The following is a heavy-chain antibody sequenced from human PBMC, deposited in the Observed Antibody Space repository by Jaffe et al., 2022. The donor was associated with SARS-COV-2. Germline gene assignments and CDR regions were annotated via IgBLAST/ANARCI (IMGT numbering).Heavy chain of an antibody. CDR1: GYTFTSYA. V-gene: IGHV1-3*01. D-gene: IGHD3-10*01. Sequence: QVQLVQSGAEVKKPGASVKVSCKASGYTFTSYAMHWVRQAPGQRLEWMGWINAGNGNTKYSQKFQGRVTITRDTSASTAYMELSSLRSEDTAVYYCARVVLPGVMLYYFDYWGQGTLVTVSS. CDR3: ARVVLPGVMLYYFDY. CDR2: INAGNGNT. J-gene: IGHJ4*02.